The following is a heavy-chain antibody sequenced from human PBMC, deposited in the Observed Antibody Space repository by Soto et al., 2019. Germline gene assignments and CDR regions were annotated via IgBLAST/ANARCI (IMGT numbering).Heavy chain of an antibody. J-gene: IGHJ4*02. D-gene: IGHD2-2*01. V-gene: IGHV3-21*01. CDR2: ISSSSSYI. CDR1: GFTFSSYS. Sequence: GSLRLSCAASGFTFSSYSMNWVRQAPGKGLEWVSSISSSSSYIYYADSVKGRFTISRDNAKNSLYLQMNSLRAEDTAVYYCARDRRYCSSTSCYGAAYFDYWGQGTLVTVSS. CDR3: ARDRRYCSSTSCYGAAYFDY.